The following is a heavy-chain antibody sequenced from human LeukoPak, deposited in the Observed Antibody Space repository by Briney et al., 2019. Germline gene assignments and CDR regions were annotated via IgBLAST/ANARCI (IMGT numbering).Heavy chain of an antibody. V-gene: IGHV1-2*02. CDR3: ARGIDQWKSYNWFDP. CDR1: GYTFTGYY. D-gene: IGHD6-19*01. CDR2: INPNSGGT. Sequence: ASVKVSCKASGYTFTGYYMHWVRQAPGQGLEWMGWINPNSGGTNYAQKFQGRVTMTRDTSISTAYMELSRLRSDDTAVYYCARGIDQWKSYNWFDPWGQGTLVTVSS. J-gene: IGHJ5*02.